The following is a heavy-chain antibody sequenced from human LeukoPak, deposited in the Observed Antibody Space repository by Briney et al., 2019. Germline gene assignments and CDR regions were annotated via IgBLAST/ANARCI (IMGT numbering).Heavy chain of an antibody. Sequence: APVKVSCKASGYTFTSYGISWVRQAPGQGLEWMGWISAYNGNTNYAQKLQGRVTMTTDTSTSTAYMELRSLRSDDTAVYYCARQDLEYDFWSGYYSYYYGMDVWGQGTTVTVSS. J-gene: IGHJ6*02. CDR2: ISAYNGNT. CDR3: ARQDLEYDFWSGYYSYYYGMDV. D-gene: IGHD3-3*01. V-gene: IGHV1-18*01. CDR1: GYTFTSYG.